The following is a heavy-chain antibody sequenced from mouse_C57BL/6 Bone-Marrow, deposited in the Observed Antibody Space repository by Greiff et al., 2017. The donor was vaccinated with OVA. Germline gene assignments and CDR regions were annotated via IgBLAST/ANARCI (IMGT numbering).Heavy chain of an antibody. Sequence: EVQLQQSGPELVKPGASVKISCKASGYTFTDYYMNWVKQSHGKSLEWIGDINHNNGGTSYNQKFKGKATLTVDKSSSTAYMELRSLTSEDSAVYYCARGASSVLFDYWGQGTTLTVSS. J-gene: IGHJ2*01. CDR2: INHNNGGT. D-gene: IGHD3-2*02. CDR3: ARGASSVLFDY. V-gene: IGHV1-26*01. CDR1: GYTFTDYY.